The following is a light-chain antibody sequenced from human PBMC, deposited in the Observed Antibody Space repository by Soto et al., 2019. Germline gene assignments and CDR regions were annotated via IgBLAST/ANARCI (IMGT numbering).Light chain of an antibody. CDR2: GAS. CDR3: QQYGSSPPYT. V-gene: IGKV3-20*01. J-gene: IGKJ2*01. CDR1: QSVSSSY. Sequence: EIVLTQSPGSLSVSPGERATISCRASQSVSSSYLAWYQKKPGQAPRLLIYGASSMDAGIPDRFSGSGSGTDFTLTISRLEPEDFAVYYCQQYGSSPPYTFGQGTKLEIK.